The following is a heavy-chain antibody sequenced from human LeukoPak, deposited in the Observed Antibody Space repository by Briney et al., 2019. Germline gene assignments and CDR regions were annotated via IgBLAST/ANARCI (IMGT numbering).Heavy chain of an antibody. CDR2: ITSSGDTT. J-gene: IGHJ4*02. CDR3: AREGLRMNDY. Sequence: GGSLRLSCTASGFTFSIYAMSWVRQAPGRGLEWVSAITSSGDTTFYADSVRGRFTISRDNAKNSLYLQMNSLRAEDTAVYYCAREGLRMNDYWGQGTLVTVSS. V-gene: IGHV3-23*01. D-gene: IGHD5-12*01. CDR1: GFTFSIYA.